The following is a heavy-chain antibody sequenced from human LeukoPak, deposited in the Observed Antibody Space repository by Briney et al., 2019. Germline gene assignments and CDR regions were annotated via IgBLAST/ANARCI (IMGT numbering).Heavy chain of an antibody. D-gene: IGHD2-8*01. CDR2: IYTSGST. V-gene: IGHV4-61*02. CDR1: GGSISSGSYY. CDR3: ARDSFNGWFDY. Sequence: SETLSLTCTVSGGSISSGSYYWRWIRQPGGKGVEWIGRIYTSGSTNYNPSLKSRVTISVDTSKNQFSLKLSSVTAADTAVYYCARDSFNGWFDYWGQGTLVTVSS. J-gene: IGHJ4*02.